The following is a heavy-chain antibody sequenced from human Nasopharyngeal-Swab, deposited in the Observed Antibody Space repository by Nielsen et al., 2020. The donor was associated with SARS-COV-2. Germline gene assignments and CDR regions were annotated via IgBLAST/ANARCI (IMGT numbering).Heavy chain of an antibody. CDR1: GFTFSSYA. D-gene: IGHD3-22*01. CDR2: ISGSGGST. J-gene: IGHJ4*02. V-gene: IGHV3-23*01. CDR3: AKDPGYDSSGYYYWASLMDY. Sequence: GESLKISFAASGFTFSSYAMSWVRQAPGKGLEWVSAISGSGGSTYYADSVKGRFTISRDNSKNTLYLQMNSLRAEDTAIYYCAKDPGYDSSGYYYWASLMDYWGQGTLVTVSS.